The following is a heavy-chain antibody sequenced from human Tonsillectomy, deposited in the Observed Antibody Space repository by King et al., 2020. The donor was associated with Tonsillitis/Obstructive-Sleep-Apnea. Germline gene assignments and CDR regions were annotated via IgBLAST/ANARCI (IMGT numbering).Heavy chain of an antibody. CDR1: GFTFSNYG. Sequence: VQLVESGGGVVQPWRSLRLSCAASGFTFSNYGMHWVRQAPGKGLEGGAVISYDGTNSYYGDSVKGRFTISRDNSKNTLYLQMNSLRAEDTAVYYCAKDTGPIAVAGEFDYWGQGTLVTVSS. J-gene: IGHJ4*02. CDR3: AKDTGPIAVAGEFDY. V-gene: IGHV3-30*18. CDR2: ISYDGTNS. D-gene: IGHD6-19*01.